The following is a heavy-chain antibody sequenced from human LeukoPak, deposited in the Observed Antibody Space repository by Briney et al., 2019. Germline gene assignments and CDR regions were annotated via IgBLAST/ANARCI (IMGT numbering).Heavy chain of an antibody. Sequence: PSETLSLTCTVSGDSISSSTYYWGWIRQPPGRGLEWIGEINHSGSTNYNPSLKSRVTISVDTSKNQFSLKLSSVTAADTAVYYCARGESVVVAATLTAEYFQHWGQGTLVTVSS. CDR3: ARGESVVVAATLTAEYFQH. J-gene: IGHJ1*01. CDR2: INHSGST. D-gene: IGHD2-15*01. CDR1: GDSISSSTYY. V-gene: IGHV4-39*07.